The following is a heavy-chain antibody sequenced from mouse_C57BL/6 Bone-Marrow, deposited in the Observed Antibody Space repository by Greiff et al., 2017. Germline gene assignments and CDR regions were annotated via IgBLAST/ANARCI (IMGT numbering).Heavy chain of an antibody. CDR2: IDPSDSYT. CDR3: ARDGASWFAY. CDR1: GYTFTSYW. V-gene: IGHV1-50*01. Sequence: QVQLQQPGAELVKPGASVKLSCKASGYTFTSYWMQWVKQRPGQGLEWIGEIDPSDSYTNYNQKFKGKATLTVDTSSSTAYMQLSGLTSEDSAVYYCARDGASWFAYWGQGTLVTVSA. J-gene: IGHJ3*01.